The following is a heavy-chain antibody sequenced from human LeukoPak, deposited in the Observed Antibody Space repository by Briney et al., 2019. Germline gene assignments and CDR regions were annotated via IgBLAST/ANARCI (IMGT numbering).Heavy chain of an antibody. Sequence: SSETLSLTCTVSGGSISSYYWSWIRQPPGKGLEWIGYISYSGNTNYNPSLKSRVTISADTSKNQFSLKMSSVTAADTAVYFCARLRNWAWDFDSWGQGTVFSVSS. J-gene: IGHJ4*02. CDR1: GGSISSYY. CDR2: ISYSGNT. V-gene: IGHV4-59*01. D-gene: IGHD7-27*01. CDR3: ARLRNWAWDFDS.